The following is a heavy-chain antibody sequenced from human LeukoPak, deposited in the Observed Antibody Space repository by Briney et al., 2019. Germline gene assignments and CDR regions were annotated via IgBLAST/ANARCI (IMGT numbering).Heavy chain of an antibody. CDR1: GYTFTGYY. Sequence: ASVKVSCKASGYTFTGYYMHWVRQAPGQGLEWMGWINPNSGNTGYAQKFQGRVTMTRNTSISTAYMELSSLRSEDTAVYYCARGYNSAIDYWGQGTLVTVSS. CDR2: INPNSGNT. J-gene: IGHJ4*02. V-gene: IGHV1-8*02. D-gene: IGHD6-25*01. CDR3: ARGYNSAIDY.